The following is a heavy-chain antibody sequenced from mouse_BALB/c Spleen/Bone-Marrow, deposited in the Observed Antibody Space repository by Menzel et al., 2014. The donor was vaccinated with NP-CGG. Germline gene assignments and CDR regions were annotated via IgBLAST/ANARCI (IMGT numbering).Heavy chain of an antibody. J-gene: IGHJ4*01. CDR1: GYTFTNYW. V-gene: IGHV1S81*02. CDR3: AARLSHLAMDY. Sequence: QVQLQQSGAELVKPGASLKLSCKASGYTFTNYWIHWVKQRPGQGLEWIGEINPSNARTNYNEKFKTKATLTVDKSSSTAYMQLSSLTSEDSAVNYCAARLSHLAMDYWGQGTSVTVSS. D-gene: IGHD2-2*01. CDR2: INPSNART.